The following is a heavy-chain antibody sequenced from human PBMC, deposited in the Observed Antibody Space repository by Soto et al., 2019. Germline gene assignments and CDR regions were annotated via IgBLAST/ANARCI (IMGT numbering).Heavy chain of an antibody. V-gene: IGHV3-23*01. CDR1: GFTFSSYA. Sequence: GGSLRLSCAASGFTFSSYAMSWVRQAPGKGLEWVSAISGSGGSTYYADSVKGRFTISRDNSKNTLYLQMNSLRAEDTAVYYCAKDLLVQWLGDYYYYGMDVWGQGTTVTVSS. D-gene: IGHD6-19*01. J-gene: IGHJ6*02. CDR3: AKDLLVQWLGDYYYYGMDV. CDR2: ISGSGGST.